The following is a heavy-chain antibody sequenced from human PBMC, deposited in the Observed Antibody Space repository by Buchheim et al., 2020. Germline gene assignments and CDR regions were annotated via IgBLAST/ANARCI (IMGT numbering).Heavy chain of an antibody. J-gene: IGHJ6*02. Sequence: QVQLQQWGAGLLKPSETLSLTCAVYGGSFSGYYWSWIRQPPGKGLEWIGEINHSGSTNYNPSLKSRVTISVDTSKNQFYLKLSSVTAADTAVYYCARGPLVLMVYAMVYYYYGMDVWGQGTT. CDR2: INHSGST. D-gene: IGHD2-8*01. CDR1: GGSFSGYY. V-gene: IGHV4-34*01. CDR3: ARGPLVLMVYAMVYYYYGMDV.